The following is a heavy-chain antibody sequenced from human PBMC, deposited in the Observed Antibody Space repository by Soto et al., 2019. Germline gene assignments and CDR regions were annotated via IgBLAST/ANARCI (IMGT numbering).Heavy chain of an antibody. D-gene: IGHD6-13*01. Sequence: TQTITKTYTVSRSPLTTSAGVVPWTRQPPRKALEWLALIYWDDDKRYSPSLKSRLTITKHTSKHQVVLTMTNMDPVDTAPYYCAHILAAAGTWEYFQHWGQ. CDR1: RSPLTTSAGV. CDR2: IYWDDDK. V-gene: IGHV2-5*02. J-gene: IGHJ1*01. CDR3: AHILAAAGTWEYFQH.